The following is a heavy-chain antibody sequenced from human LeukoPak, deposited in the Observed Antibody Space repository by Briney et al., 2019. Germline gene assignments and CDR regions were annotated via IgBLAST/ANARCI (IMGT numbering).Heavy chain of an antibody. CDR3: ARYSIAAAGTWFDP. CDR2: IYYSGST. D-gene: IGHD6-13*01. V-gene: IGHV4-59*12. CDR1: GGSISSYY. Sequence: SETLSLTCTVSGGSISSYYWSWIRQPPGKGLEWIGYIYYSGSTNYNPSLKSRVTMSVDTSKNQFSLKLSSVTAADTAVYYCARYSIAAAGTWFDPWGQGTLVTVSS. J-gene: IGHJ5*02.